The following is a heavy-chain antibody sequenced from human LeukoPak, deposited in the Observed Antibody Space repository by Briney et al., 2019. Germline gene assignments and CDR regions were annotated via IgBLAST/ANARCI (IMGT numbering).Heavy chain of an antibody. Sequence: PSETLSLTCAVSGGSISSSNWWSWVRQPPGKGLEWIGEIYHSGRTNYNPSLKSRVTISVDRSQNKFSLELTSVTAADTAVYYCARPVPSRLGWFDPWGQGTLVTVSS. CDR1: GGSISSSNW. CDR2: IYHSGRT. CDR3: ARPVPSRLGWFDP. D-gene: IGHD1-1*01. V-gene: IGHV4-4*02. J-gene: IGHJ5*02.